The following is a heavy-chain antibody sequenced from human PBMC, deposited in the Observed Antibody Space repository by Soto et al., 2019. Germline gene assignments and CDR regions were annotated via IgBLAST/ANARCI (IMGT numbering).Heavy chain of an antibody. CDR3: ARAVGGTDYAMDV. CDR2: INPNSGGT. CDR1: GYTFNGYY. J-gene: IGHJ6*02. Sequence: ASVKVSCKASGYTFNGYYIHWVRQAPGQGLDWMGYINPNSGGTKYAQKFQGRVTMTSDTSISTAYMELSSLRSDDTAVYFCARAVGGTDYAMDVWGQGTTVTVSS. D-gene: IGHD6-19*01. V-gene: IGHV1-2*02.